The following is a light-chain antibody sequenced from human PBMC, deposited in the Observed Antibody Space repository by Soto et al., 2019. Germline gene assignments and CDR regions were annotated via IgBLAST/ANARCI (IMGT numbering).Light chain of an antibody. V-gene: IGKV1-5*03. J-gene: IGKJ1*01. Sequence: DIQMTQSPSTLSASVGDRVIITCRTSQSINNWLAWFQQKPGKAPKLLIYEASNLESGVPSRFSGSGSGTEFTLTISSLEPEDFAVYYCQQRSNWPTFGQGTKVEIK. CDR3: QQRSNWPT. CDR1: QSINNW. CDR2: EAS.